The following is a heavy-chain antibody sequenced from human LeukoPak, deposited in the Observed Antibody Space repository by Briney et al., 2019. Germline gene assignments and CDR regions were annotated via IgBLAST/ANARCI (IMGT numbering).Heavy chain of an antibody. CDR2: INPNSGGT. D-gene: IGHD6-13*01. J-gene: IGHJ5*02. CDR3: ARVVEYSSSSMCVDP. CDR1: GYTFTGYY. V-gene: IGHV1-2*02. Sequence: ASVKVSCKASGYTFTGYYMHWVQQAPGQGLEWMGWINPNSGGTNYAQKFQGRVTMTRDTSISTAYMELSRLRSDDTAVYYCARVVEYSSSSMCVDPWGQGTLVTVSS.